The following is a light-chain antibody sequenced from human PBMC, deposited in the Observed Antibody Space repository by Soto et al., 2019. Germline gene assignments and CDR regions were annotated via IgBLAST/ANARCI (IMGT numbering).Light chain of an antibody. CDR3: QKYGGSPEIN. Sequence: STQSPGTPTHPPGPIHTLSCRSSQRVSSGYVAWYQQKPGQAPRLIIYGASSRATGIPDRFRASASGTDFTLTIRRLEPEDFAVYFCQKYGGSPEINFGKGKRLELK. J-gene: IGKJ5*01. V-gene: IGKV3-20*01. CDR1: QRVSSGY. CDR2: GAS.